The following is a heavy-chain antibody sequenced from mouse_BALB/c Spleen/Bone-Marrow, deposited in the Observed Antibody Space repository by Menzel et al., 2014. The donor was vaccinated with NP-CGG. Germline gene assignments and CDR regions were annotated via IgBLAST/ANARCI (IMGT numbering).Heavy chain of an antibody. Sequence: QVQLKHSGAELARPGASVKMSCKASGYTFTNYTMHWVKQRPGQGLEWIGYINPSSGYTNYNQKFKVKATLTADKSSSTAYMQLSSLTSEDSAVYYCARAAYYRYDEGAWFAYWGQGALVTVSA. CDR3: ARAAYYRYDEGAWFAY. V-gene: IGHV1-4*01. CDR1: GYTFTNYT. J-gene: IGHJ3*01. D-gene: IGHD2-14*01. CDR2: INPSSGYT.